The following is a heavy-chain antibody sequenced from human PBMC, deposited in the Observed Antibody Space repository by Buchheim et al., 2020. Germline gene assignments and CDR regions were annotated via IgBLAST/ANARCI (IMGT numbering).Heavy chain of an antibody. Sequence: QVQLVESGGGLVKPGGSLRLSCAASGFTFSDYYMSWIRQAPGKGLEWVSYISSSSSYTNYADSVKGRFTISRDNAKNSLYLQMNSLRAEDTAVYYCARDSRDYRSSWKYYFYGMDVWGQGTT. CDR3: ARDSRDYRSSWKYYFYGMDV. CDR2: ISSSSSYT. CDR1: GFTFSDYY. D-gene: IGHD4-11*01. V-gene: IGHV3-11*06. J-gene: IGHJ6*02.